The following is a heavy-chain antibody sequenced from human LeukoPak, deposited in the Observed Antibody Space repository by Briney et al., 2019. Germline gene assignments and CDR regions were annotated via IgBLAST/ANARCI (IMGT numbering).Heavy chain of an antibody. Sequence: PGGSLRLSCAASGFSFSSYAMSWVRQAPGKGREWVSAISGSGGSTYYADSVKGRFTISRDNSKNTLYLQMNSLRAEDTAVYYCAKMFGDSSSWYGGVHYWGQGTLVTVSS. V-gene: IGHV3-23*01. CDR1: GFSFSSYA. J-gene: IGHJ4*02. CDR3: AKMFGDSSSWYGGVHY. D-gene: IGHD6-13*01. CDR2: ISGSGGST.